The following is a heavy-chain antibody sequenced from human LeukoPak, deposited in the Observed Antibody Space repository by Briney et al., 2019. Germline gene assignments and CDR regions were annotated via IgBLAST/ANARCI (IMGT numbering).Heavy chain of an antibody. CDR2: ISSSGSTI. D-gene: IGHD3-9*01. Sequence: AGGSLRLSCAASGFTFSSYEMNWVRQAPGKGLEWVSYISSSGSTIYYADSVKGRFTISRDNAKNSLYLQMNSLRAEDTAVYYCAKSPLRYFDWLQKLDAFDIWGQGTMVTVSS. J-gene: IGHJ3*02. CDR1: GFTFSSYE. CDR3: AKSPLRYFDWLQKLDAFDI. V-gene: IGHV3-48*03.